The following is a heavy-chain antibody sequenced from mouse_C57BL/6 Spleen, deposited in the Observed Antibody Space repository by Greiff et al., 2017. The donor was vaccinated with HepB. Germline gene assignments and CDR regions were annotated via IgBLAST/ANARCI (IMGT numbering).Heavy chain of an antibody. V-gene: IGHV1-62-2*01. CDR3: ARHEVGLREPYYAMDY. CDR1: GYTFTEYT. D-gene: IGHD1-1*01. J-gene: IGHJ4*01. CDR2: FYPGSGSI. Sequence: QVQLKESGAELVKPGASVKLSCKASGYTFTEYTIHWVKQRSGQGLEWIGWFYPGSGSIKYNEKFKDKATLTADKSSSTVYMELSRLTSEDSAVYFCARHEVGLREPYYAMDYWGQGTSVTVSS.